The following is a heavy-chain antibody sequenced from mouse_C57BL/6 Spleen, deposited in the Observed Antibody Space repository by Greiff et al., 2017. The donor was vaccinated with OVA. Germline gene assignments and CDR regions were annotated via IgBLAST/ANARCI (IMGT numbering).Heavy chain of an antibody. CDR3: ARGGGDPDY. CDR2: IDPSDSDT. Sequence: QVQLQQPGAELVRPGSSVKLSCKASGYTFTSYWMHWVKQRPIQGLEWIGNIDPSDSDTPYNQKFKDKATLTVDKSSSTAYMQLSSLTAEDSAGYYCARGGGDPDYWGQGTTLTVSS. D-gene: IGHD2-13*01. CDR1: GYTFTSYW. J-gene: IGHJ2*01. V-gene: IGHV1-52*01.